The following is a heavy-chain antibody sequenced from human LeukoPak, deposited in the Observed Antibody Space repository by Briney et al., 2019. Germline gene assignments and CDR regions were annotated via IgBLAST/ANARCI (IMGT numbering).Heavy chain of an antibody. D-gene: IGHD6-13*01. CDR1: GGSISSSSYY. CDR2: IYYSGST. CDR3: ARGGIAAAGIRRDWFDP. J-gene: IGHJ5*02. Sequence: SETLSLTCTVSGGSISSSSYYWGWIRQPPGKGLEWIGSIYYSGSTYYNPSLKSRVTISVDTSKNQFSLKLSSVTAADTAVYCCARGGIAAAGIRRDWFDPWGQGTLVTVSS. V-gene: IGHV4-39*01.